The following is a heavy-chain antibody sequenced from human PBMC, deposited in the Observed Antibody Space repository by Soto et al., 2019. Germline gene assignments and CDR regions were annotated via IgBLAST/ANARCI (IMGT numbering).Heavy chain of an antibody. CDR2: IGTAGDT. D-gene: IGHD6-13*01. Sequence: GGSLRLSCAASGFTFSSYDMHWVRQATGKGLEWVSAIGTAGDTYYPGSVKGRFTISRENAKNSLYLQMNSLRAEDTAVYYCARGLHRAAAANFDYWGQGTLVTVSS. J-gene: IGHJ4*02. CDR1: GFTFSSYD. V-gene: IGHV3-13*01. CDR3: ARGLHRAAAANFDY.